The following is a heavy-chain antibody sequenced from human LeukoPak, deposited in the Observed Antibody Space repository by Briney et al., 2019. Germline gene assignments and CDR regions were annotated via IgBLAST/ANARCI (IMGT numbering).Heavy chain of an antibody. CDR3: AREGGPYDFWSGYYRPGYYFDY. CDR1: GGSISSYY. J-gene: IGHJ4*02. V-gene: IGHV4-59*01. CDR2: IYYSGST. D-gene: IGHD3-3*01. Sequence: SETLSLTCTVSGGSISSYYWSWIRQPPGKGLEWIGYIYYSGSTNYNPSLKSRVTISVDTSKNQFSLKLSSVTAADTAVYYCAREGGPYDFWSGYYRPGYYFDYWGQGTLVTVSS.